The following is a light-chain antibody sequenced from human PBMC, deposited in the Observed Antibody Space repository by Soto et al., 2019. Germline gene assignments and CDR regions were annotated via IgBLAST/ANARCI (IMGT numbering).Light chain of an antibody. CDR2: DVS. CDR1: SSDVGGYNY. V-gene: IGLV2-14*01. CDR3: SSYTSSSTLVV. J-gene: IGLJ2*01. Sequence: ALTQPASVSGSPGQSITISCTGTSSDVGGYNYVSWYHQHPGKAPKLMIYDVSNRPSGVSNRFSGSKSGNTASLTISGLQAEDEAEYYCSSYTSSSTLVVFGGGTKLTV.